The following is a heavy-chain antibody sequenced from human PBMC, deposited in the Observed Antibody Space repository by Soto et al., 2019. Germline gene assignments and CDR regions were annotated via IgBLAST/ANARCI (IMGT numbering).Heavy chain of an antibody. J-gene: IGHJ4*02. V-gene: IGHV3-23*01. CDR1: AFTFSSYA. Sequence: EVQLLESGGGLVQPGGSLRLSCAASAFTFSSYAMNWVRQAPGKGLEWVSVNSGSGGSTYYADSVKGRFSISRDKSKNTLYLQMNSLRAEDTAVYYCARRGSGIYYDYWGQGTLVTVSS. CDR2: NSGSGGST. CDR3: ARRGSGIYYDY. D-gene: IGHD1-26*01.